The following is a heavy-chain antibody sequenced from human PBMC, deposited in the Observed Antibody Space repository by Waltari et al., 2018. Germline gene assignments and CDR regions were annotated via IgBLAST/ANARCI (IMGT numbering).Heavy chain of an antibody. CDR3: VGWNDPINS. CDR1: VFTISRFW. V-gene: IGHV3-7*01. J-gene: IGHJ4*02. CDR2: IGPDGSDK. Sequence: EAQLVQSGGGLVQPGGSLTLSCAASVFTISRFWRTWIRQAPGQGLQWVAHIGPDGSDKYYVDSVKGRFTISRDNAENSLLLQMSSLRVEDTALYYCVGWNDPINSWGQGTLVAVSS. D-gene: IGHD1-1*01.